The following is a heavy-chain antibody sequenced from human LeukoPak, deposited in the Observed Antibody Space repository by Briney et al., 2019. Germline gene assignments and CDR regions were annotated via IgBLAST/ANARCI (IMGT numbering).Heavy chain of an antibody. CDR2: IYHSGST. V-gene: IGHV4-4*02. Sequence: PSGTLSLTCAVSGGSISSSNWWSWVRQPPGKGLEWIGEIYHSGSTNCNPSLKSRVTISVDKSKNQFSLKLSSVTAADTAVYYCARAPAVAGTSDYFDYCGEGTLATVSS. J-gene: IGHJ4*02. D-gene: IGHD6-19*01. CDR1: GGSISSSNW. CDR3: ARAPAVAGTSDYFDY.